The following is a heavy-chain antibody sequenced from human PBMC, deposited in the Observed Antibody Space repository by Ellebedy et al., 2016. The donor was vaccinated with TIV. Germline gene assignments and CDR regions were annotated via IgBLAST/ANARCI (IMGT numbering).Heavy chain of an antibody. CDR2: KKQDGSHK. J-gene: IGHJ4*02. V-gene: IGHV3-7*01. D-gene: IGHD3-22*01. CDR1: GFTSSNFW. CDR3: AREYYYKNGGPGNY. Sequence: PGGSLRPSCAASGFTSSNFWTSCDRQAPGQGLAWVAIKKQDGSHKYYVDSARGRFTISRDNAKNSLYLQMASLGADDTAVYYCAREYYYKNGGPGNYWGQGILVTVSS.